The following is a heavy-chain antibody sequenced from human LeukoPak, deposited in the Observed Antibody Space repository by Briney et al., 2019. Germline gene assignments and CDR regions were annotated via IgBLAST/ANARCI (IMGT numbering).Heavy chain of an antibody. D-gene: IGHD3-9*01. V-gene: IGHV4-59*01. Sequence: SETLSLTCTVSGGSISSYYWSWIRQPPGKGLEWIGYIYYSGSTNYNPSLKSRVTISVDTSKNQFSLKLSSVTAADTAVYYCARGIRSYYDILTGYYPDYYYYMDVWGKGTTVIVSS. CDR1: GGSISSYY. CDR2: IYYSGST. J-gene: IGHJ6*03. CDR3: ARGIRSYYDILTGYYPDYYYYMDV.